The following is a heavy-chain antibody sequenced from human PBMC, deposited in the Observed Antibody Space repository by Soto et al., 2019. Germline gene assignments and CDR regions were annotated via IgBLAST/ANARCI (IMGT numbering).Heavy chain of an antibody. CDR3: ASSYGSGYRAFDY. D-gene: IGHD3-10*01. V-gene: IGHV1-69*02. CDR2: INPILSMS. Sequence: QVQLVQSGAVVKKPGSSVRVSCKASGDTFTFYSINWVRQAPGLGLAWMGRINPILSMSNYAQRFQGRVTMTAEKSTSTAYMELSSLSSEDKAMYYCASSYGSGYRAFDYWGQGALVTVSS. CDR1: GDTFTFYS. J-gene: IGHJ4*02.